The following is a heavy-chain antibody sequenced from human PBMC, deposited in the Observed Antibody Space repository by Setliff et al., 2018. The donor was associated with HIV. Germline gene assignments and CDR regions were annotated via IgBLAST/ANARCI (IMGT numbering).Heavy chain of an antibody. CDR3: ARASLAARPHFFDS. Sequence: GESLKISCEASGFSFTSYWIGWVRQLPGQALEWIGVIYPGDSDARYSPSFQDQVTMSADKSISTAYLQWSSLKASDTGMYFCARASLAARPHFFDSWGQGTLVTVSS. CDR1: GFSFTSYW. V-gene: IGHV5-51*01. D-gene: IGHD6-6*01. CDR2: IYPGDSDA. J-gene: IGHJ4*02.